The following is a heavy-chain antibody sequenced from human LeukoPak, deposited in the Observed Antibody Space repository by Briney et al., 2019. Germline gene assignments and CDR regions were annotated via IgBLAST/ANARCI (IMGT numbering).Heavy chain of an antibody. Sequence: PGGSLRLSCAASGFTFSSYAMHWVRQAPGKGLEWVALIWYDGSKKYYADSVKGRFTISRDNSRNTLYLQMNSLRAEDTAVYYCAKGNSGSYYDAFDIWGQGTMVTVSS. D-gene: IGHD1-26*01. J-gene: IGHJ3*02. CDR1: GFTFSSYA. CDR2: IWYDGSKK. CDR3: AKGNSGSYYDAFDI. V-gene: IGHV3-33*06.